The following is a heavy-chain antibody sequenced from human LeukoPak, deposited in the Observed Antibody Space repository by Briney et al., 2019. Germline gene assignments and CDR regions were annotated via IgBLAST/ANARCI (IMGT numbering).Heavy chain of an antibody. CDR3: ASRFWLAWFDP. V-gene: IGHV4-59*12. Sequence: SETLSLTCTVSGGSISSYYWSWIRQPPGKGLKWIGNIYYSGYTTYSPSLRSRVTISVDTSKNQFSLKLSSVTAADTAVYYCASRFWLAWFDPWGQGTLVTVSS. D-gene: IGHD3-3*01. J-gene: IGHJ5*02. CDR1: GGSISSYY. CDR2: IYYSGYT.